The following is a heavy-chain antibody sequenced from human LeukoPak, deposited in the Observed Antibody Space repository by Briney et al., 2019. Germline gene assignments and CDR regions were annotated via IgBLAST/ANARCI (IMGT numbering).Heavy chain of an antibody. CDR3: ARGAYDILTGYPANWFDP. J-gene: IGHJ5*02. CDR2: INPNSGGT. CDR1: GYTFTGYY. V-gene: IGHV1-2*02. D-gene: IGHD3-9*01. Sequence: ASVKVTCKASGYTFTGYYMHCVRQAPGQGLEWMGWINPNSGGTNYAQKFQGRVTMTRDTSISTAYMELSRLRSDDTAVYYCARGAYDILTGYPANWFDPWGQGTLVTLSS.